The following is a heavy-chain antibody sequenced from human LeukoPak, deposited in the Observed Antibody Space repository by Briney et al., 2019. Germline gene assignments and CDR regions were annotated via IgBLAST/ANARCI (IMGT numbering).Heavy chain of an antibody. CDR3: ARVVTTVTQPYYYYYGMDV. J-gene: IGHJ6*02. V-gene: IGHV3-48*03. Sequence: GGSLRLSCAASGFIFSSYEMNWVRQAPGKGLEWVAYISSSGSTIYYADSVKGRFTISRDNAKNSLYLQMNSLRAEDTAVYYCARVVTTVTQPYYYYYGMDVWGQGTTVTVSS. CDR2: ISSSGSTI. D-gene: IGHD4-17*01. CDR1: GFIFSSYE.